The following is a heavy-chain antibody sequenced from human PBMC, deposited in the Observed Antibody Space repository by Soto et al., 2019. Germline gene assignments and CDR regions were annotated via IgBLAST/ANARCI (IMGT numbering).Heavy chain of an antibody. J-gene: IGHJ4*02. D-gene: IGHD3-16*01. CDR3: ARDPWAADY. CDR1: GFTFSNHA. V-gene: IGHV3-64*04. CDR2: ISGNGVDV. Sequence: PGGSLRLSCSASGFTFSNHALHWVRQAPGKRLEYVSGISGNGVDVDYAASVNSRFTISRDNSKNTVNLQMNSLRAEDTAVYYCARDPWAADYWGQGTLVTVSS.